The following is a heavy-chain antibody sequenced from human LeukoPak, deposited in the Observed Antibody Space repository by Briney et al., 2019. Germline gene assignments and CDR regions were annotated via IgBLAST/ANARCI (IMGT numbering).Heavy chain of an antibody. V-gene: IGHV3-15*01. CDR2: IKSKTDGGTT. Sequence: GGSLRLSCAASGFTFSNAWMNWVRQAPGKGPEWVGRIKSKTDGGTTDYAAPLKGRVTISRDDSKNTLYLQMNSLKTEDTAVYYCAKDQRGYCSSTSCYLGWDYWGQGTLVTVSS. CDR1: GFTFSNAW. D-gene: IGHD2-2*01. CDR3: AKDQRGYCSSTSCYLGWDY. J-gene: IGHJ4*02.